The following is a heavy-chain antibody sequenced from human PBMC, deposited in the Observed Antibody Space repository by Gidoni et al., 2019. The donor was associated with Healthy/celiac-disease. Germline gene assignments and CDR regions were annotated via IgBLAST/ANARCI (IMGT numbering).Heavy chain of an antibody. V-gene: IGHV3-9*01. J-gene: IGHJ6*02. CDR1: GFTFDDYA. Sequence: EVQLVESGGGLVQPGRSLRLSCAASGFTFDDYAMHWVRQAPGKGLEWVSGISWNSGSIGYADSVKGRFTISRDNAKNSLYLQMNSLRAEDTALYYCAKDIARIEYSSSSPDYYYYGMDVWGQGTTVTVSS. CDR2: ISWNSGSI. CDR3: AKDIARIEYSSSSPDYYYYGMDV. D-gene: IGHD6-6*01.